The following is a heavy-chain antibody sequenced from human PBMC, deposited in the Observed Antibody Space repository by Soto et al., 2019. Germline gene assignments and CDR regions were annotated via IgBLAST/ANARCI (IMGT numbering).Heavy chain of an antibody. Sequence: GASVKVSCKASGYTFTGYYMHWVRQAPGQGLEWMGWINPNSGGTNYAQKFQGRVTMTRDTSISTACMELSRLRSDDTAVYYCAREADCSSTSCSHGAFDTWGQGTMVTVSS. CDR3: AREADCSSTSCSHGAFDT. CDR1: GYTFTGYY. CDR2: INPNSGGT. D-gene: IGHD2-2*01. V-gene: IGHV1-2*02. J-gene: IGHJ3*02.